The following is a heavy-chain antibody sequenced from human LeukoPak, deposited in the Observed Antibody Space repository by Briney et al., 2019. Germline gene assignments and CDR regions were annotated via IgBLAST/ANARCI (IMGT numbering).Heavy chain of an antibody. J-gene: IGHJ4*02. Sequence: GGSLRLSCAASGFTFSSYGMSWVRQAPGKGLEWVSAISGSGGSTYYADSVKGRFTISRDNSKNTLYLQMNSLRAEDTAVYYCAKDLRGYEGFDYWGQGTLVTVSS. D-gene: IGHD5-12*01. V-gene: IGHV3-23*01. CDR3: AKDLRGYEGFDY. CDR2: ISGSGGST. CDR1: GFTFSSYG.